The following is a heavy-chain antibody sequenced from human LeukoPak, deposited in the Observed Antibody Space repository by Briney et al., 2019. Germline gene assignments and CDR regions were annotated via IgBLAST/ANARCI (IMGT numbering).Heavy chain of an antibody. CDR3: AKGVAVAERSYYFGY. D-gene: IGHD6-19*01. CDR1: GFTFSSYA. J-gene: IGHJ4*02. V-gene: IGHV3-23*01. CDR2: ISYSGGST. Sequence: PGGSLRLSCAASGFTFSSYAMNWVRQAPGKGLEWVSIISYSGGSTYYADSVKGRFTISRDNSKNTLYLQMNSLRAEDTAVYYCAKGVAVAERSYYFGYWGQGTLVTISS.